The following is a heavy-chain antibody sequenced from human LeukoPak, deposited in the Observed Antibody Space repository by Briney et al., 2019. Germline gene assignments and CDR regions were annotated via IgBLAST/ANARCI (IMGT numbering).Heavy chain of an antibody. CDR1: GFTFSSYG. CDR3: AKAGSSVRSGYFDY. Sequence: PGGSLRLSCAASGFTFSSYGMTWVRQAPGKGLEWVSYISSSSSTIYYADSVKGRFTISRDNSKNSLYLQMNSLRTEDTALYYCAKAGSSVRSGYFDYWGQGTLVTVSS. J-gene: IGHJ4*02. V-gene: IGHV3-48*04. D-gene: IGHD3-22*01. CDR2: ISSSSSTI.